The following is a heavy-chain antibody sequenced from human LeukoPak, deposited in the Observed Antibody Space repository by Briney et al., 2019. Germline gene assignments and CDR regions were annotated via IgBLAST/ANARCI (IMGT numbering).Heavy chain of an antibody. J-gene: IGHJ4*02. V-gene: IGHV3-7*01. CDR3: ARDGGLHTNFDY. Sequence: PGGSLRLSCAASGFSFRNYWMGWVRQAPGKGLEWVANTKPDGSAEYYADSVRGRFTASRDNANNLLYLQMNRLRAEDTTVYSCARDGGLHTNFDYWGQGTLLTVSS. CDR1: GFSFRNYW. D-gene: IGHD2-15*01. CDR2: TKPDGSAE.